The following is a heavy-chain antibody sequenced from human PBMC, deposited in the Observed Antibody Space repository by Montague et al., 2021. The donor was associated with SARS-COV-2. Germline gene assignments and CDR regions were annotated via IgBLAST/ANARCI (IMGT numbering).Heavy chain of an antibody. CDR1: GDSVSRNSAA. J-gene: IGHJ4*03. D-gene: IGHD1-14*01. CDR2: TYYRSKWYN. Sequence: CAISGDSVSRNSAAWNWIRQSPSRGLEWLGRTYYRSKWYNDYAVSVKSRITINPDTSKNQISLQLNSVTPEDTAVYYCARTSASTKGPPVFPLAPSSKSTSGGPAALV. V-gene: IGHV6-1*01. CDR3: ARTSASTKGPPVFPLAPSSKSTS.